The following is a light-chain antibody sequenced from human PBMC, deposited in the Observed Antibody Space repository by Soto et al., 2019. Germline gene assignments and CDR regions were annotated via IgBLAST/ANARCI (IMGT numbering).Light chain of an antibody. CDR1: SSNIGAGYD. J-gene: IGLJ1*01. Sequence: QSVLTHPPSVSGAPGQRVTISCTGSSSNIGAGYDVHWYQQLPGTAPKLLIYGNINRPSGVPDRFSGSKSGTSASLAITGLQAEDEADYYCQSYDSSLSGYVFGTGTKVTVL. CDR3: QSYDSSLSGYV. V-gene: IGLV1-40*01. CDR2: GNI.